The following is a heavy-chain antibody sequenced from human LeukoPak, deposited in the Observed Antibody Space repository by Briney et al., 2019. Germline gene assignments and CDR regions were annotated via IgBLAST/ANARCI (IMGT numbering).Heavy chain of an antibody. CDR2: IKQGGSEK. CDR1: GFTFSTYW. Sequence: GGSLRLSCAASGFTFSTYWMSWVRQAPGKGLEWVANIKQGGSEKYYVDSVKGRFTIYRDNAKNSLYLKMNSLRAEDTAVYYCARRYYDFWSGYYGDAFDIWGQGTMVTVSS. J-gene: IGHJ3*02. D-gene: IGHD3-3*01. CDR3: ARRYYDFWSGYYGDAFDI. V-gene: IGHV3-7*03.